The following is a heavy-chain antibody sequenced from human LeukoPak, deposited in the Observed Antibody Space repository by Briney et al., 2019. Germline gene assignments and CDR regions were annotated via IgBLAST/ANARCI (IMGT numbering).Heavy chain of an antibody. V-gene: IGHV3-21*01. D-gene: IGHD4-23*01. Sequence: GGSLRLSCAASGFTFSNSAMSWVRQAPGKGLEWVSSISSSSSYIYYADSVKGRFTISRDNAKNSLYLQMNSLRAEDTAVYYCARNETPDDAFDIWGQGTMVTVSS. CDR2: ISSSSSYI. J-gene: IGHJ3*02. CDR3: ARNETPDDAFDI. CDR1: GFTFSNSA.